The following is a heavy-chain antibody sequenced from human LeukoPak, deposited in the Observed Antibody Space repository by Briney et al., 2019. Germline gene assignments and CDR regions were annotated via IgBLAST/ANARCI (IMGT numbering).Heavy chain of an antibody. Sequence: GGSLRLSCAASGFIFSSYTLNWVRQAPGKGLEWVSSISSSSSYIYFVDSVKGRFTISRDNAKNTLFLQMNSLTVDDTGVYYCARGPLGTGEIDYWGQGTLVTVSS. J-gene: IGHJ4*02. CDR1: GFIFSSYT. V-gene: IGHV3-21*01. CDR3: ARGPLGTGEIDY. CDR2: ISSSSSYI. D-gene: IGHD7-27*01.